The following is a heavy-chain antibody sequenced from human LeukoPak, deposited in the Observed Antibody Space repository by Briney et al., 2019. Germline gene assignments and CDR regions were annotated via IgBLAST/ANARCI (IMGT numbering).Heavy chain of an antibody. CDR3: AREATGYYDSSGYLFDY. V-gene: IGHV3-74*01. CDR2: INRDGGGT. Sequence: PGGSLRLSCAASGFTFSSYSMNWVRQAPGKGLVWVSRINRDGGGTTYADSVKGRFTVSRDNAKNTLYLQMNSLRAEDTAVYYCAREATGYYDSSGYLFDYWGQGTLVTVSS. J-gene: IGHJ4*02. CDR1: GFTFSSYS. D-gene: IGHD3-22*01.